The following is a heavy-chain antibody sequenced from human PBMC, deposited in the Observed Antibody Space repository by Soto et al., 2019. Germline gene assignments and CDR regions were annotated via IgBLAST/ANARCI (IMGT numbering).Heavy chain of an antibody. Sequence: SETLSLTCAVYGGSFSGYYWSWIRQPPGKGLEWIGEINHSGSTNYNPSIKSRVTISVDTSKNQFSLKLSSVTAADTAVYYCARAPLTYGDYVFWFDPWGQGTLVTVSS. CDR3: ARAPLTYGDYVFWFDP. CDR2: INHSGST. V-gene: IGHV4-34*01. D-gene: IGHD4-17*01. J-gene: IGHJ5*02. CDR1: GGSFSGYY.